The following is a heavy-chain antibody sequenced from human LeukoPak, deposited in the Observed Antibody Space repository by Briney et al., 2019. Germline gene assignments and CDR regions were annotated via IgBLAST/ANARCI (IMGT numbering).Heavy chain of an antibody. CDR2: IYYSGST. J-gene: IGHJ6*03. D-gene: IGHD5-18*01. CDR3: ARGRRDTAMIIYYYYYYMDV. V-gene: IGHV4-39*07. CDR1: GGSISSSSYY. Sequence: PSETLSLTCTVSGGSISSSSYYWGWIRQPPGKGLEWVGSIYYSGSTYYNPSLKSRVTISVDTSKNQFSLKLNSVTAADTAVYYCARGRRDTAMIIYYYYYYMDVWGKGSTVTISS.